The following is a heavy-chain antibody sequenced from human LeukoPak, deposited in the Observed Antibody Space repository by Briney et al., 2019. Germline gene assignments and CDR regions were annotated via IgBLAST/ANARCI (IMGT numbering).Heavy chain of an antibody. CDR2: ISGSGGST. Sequence: PGGSLRLSCAASGFTFSSYGMSWVRQAPGEGLEWVSSISGSGGSTYYADSVKGRFTISGDNSKNTVYLQMNSLGVEDTAVYYCAKDDPTGRYLWGQGTLVPVSS. D-gene: IGHD1-26*01. CDR1: GFTFSSYG. J-gene: IGHJ4*02. V-gene: IGHV3-23*01. CDR3: AKDDPTGRYL.